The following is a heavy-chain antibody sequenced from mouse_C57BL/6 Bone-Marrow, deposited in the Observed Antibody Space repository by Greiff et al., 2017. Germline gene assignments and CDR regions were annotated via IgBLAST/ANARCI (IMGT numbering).Heavy chain of an antibody. CDR3: AREVYYYGSSFPFAY. J-gene: IGHJ3*01. CDR2: INPNHGGT. V-gene: IGHV1-26*01. Sequence: EVQLQQSGPELVKPGASVKISCKASGYTFTDYYMNWVKQSHGKSLEWIGDINPNHGGTSYNQKFKGKATLTVDKSSSTAYMELRSLTSEDSAVYYCAREVYYYGSSFPFAYWGQGTLVTVSA. D-gene: IGHD1-1*01. CDR1: GYTFTDYY.